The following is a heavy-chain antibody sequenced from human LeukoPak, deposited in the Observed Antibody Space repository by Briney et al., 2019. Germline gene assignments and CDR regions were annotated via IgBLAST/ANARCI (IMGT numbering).Heavy chain of an antibody. J-gene: IGHJ4*02. CDR3: ARVVSSGPVIPDFDY. D-gene: IGHD3/OR15-3a*01. CDR2: ISAYNGNT. Sequence: ASVKVSCKTSGYTFTSYGITWVRQAPGQGLEWMGWISAYNGNTNYAQKVQGRVTMTTDTSTSTAYMELRSLRSDDTAVYYCARVVSSGPVIPDFDYRGQGTLVTVSS. V-gene: IGHV1-18*01. CDR1: GYTFTSYG.